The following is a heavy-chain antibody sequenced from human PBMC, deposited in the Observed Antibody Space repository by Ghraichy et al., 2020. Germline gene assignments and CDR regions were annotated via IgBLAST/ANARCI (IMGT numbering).Heavy chain of an antibody. CDR3: ARGKSHQYYYYYYYYMDV. J-gene: IGHJ6*03. Sequence: GGSLRLSCAASGFTFSNYWMTWVRQAPGKGLEWVANIKQDGSEKYYVDSVKGRFTISRDNAKNSLYLQMNSLRAEDTAVYYCARGKSHQYYYYYYYYMDVWGKGTTVTVSS. CDR2: IKQDGSEK. V-gene: IGHV3-7*03. CDR1: GFTFSNYW. D-gene: IGHD2/OR15-2a*01.